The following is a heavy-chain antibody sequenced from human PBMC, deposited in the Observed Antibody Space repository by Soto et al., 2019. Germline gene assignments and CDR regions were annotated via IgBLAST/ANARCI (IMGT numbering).Heavy chain of an antibody. V-gene: IGHV3-48*02. CDR2: IGGTVGSI. J-gene: IGHJ6*02. Sequence: PGGSLRLSCAASGFTFSSYAMSWVRQAPGKGLEWVSYIGGTVGSIYYADSAKGRFTISRDNAKSSLYLQMNSLRDEDTAVYYCARVFCISASCYDWYYYYGMDVWGQGTTVTVSS. D-gene: IGHD2-2*01. CDR3: ARVFCISASCYDWYYYYGMDV. CDR1: GFTFSSYA.